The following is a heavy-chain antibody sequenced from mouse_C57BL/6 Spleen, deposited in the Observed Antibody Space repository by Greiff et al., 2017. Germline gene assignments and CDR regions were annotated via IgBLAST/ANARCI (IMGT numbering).Heavy chain of an antibody. CDR3: TYYRGDYYAMDY. CDR1: GFNIKDYY. CDR2: IAPEDGET. Sequence: EVQLQESGAELVKPGASVKLSCTASGFNIKDYYMHWVKQRTEQGLEWIGRIAPEDGETKYAPKFQGKATITADTSSNTAYLQPSSLTSEDTAVYYCTYYRGDYYAMDYWGQGTSVTVSS. D-gene: IGHD2-12*01. V-gene: IGHV14-2*01. J-gene: IGHJ4*01.